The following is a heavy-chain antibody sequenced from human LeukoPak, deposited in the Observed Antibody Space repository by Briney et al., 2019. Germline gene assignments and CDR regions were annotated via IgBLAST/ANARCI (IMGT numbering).Heavy chain of an antibody. CDR2: ISWDGETT. D-gene: IGHD4-23*01. J-gene: IGHJ4*02. Sequence: PGGSLRLSCAASGFTFDDYTMHWVRQAPGKGLEWVSLISWDGETTYYADSVKGRFSISRDNSKNSLYLQMNSLRTEDTAFYYCTKKGYGGRSGRAYFDYWGQGTLVTVSS. CDR3: TKKGYGGRSGRAYFDY. V-gene: IGHV3-43*01. CDR1: GFTFDDYT.